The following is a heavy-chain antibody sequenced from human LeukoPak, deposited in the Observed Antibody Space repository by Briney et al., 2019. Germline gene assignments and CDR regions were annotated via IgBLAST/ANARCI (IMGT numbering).Heavy chain of an antibody. Sequence: SETLSLTCTVSGGSISSSSYYWGWIRQPPGKGLEWIGSIYYSGSTYYNPSLKSRVTISVDTSKNQFSLRLTSVTAADTAVYYCARYSTSWDYWGQGTLVTVSS. D-gene: IGHD2-2*01. V-gene: IGHV4-39*07. CDR3: ARYSTSWDY. CDR2: IYYSGST. CDR1: GGSISSSSYY. J-gene: IGHJ4*02.